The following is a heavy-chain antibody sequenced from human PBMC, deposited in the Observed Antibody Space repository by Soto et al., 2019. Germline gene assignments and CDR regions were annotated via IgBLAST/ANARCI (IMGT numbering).Heavy chain of an antibody. CDR1: GFTFSSYS. D-gene: IGHD2-15*01. J-gene: IGHJ4*02. CDR3: ARDALYCSGGSCYLELDY. CDR2: ISSSSSTI. V-gene: IGHV3-48*02. Sequence: EVQLVESGGGLVQPGGSLRLSCAASGFTFSSYSMNWVRQAPGKGLEGVSYISSSSSTIYYADYVKGRFTISRDNAKNSLYLQMNSLRDEDTAVYYCARDALYCSGGSCYLELDYWGQGTLVTVSS.